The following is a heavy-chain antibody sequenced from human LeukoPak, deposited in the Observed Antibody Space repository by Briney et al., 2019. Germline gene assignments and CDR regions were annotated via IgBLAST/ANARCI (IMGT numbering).Heavy chain of an antibody. Sequence: HPGGSLRLSCAASGFTFSSYSMNWVRQAPGKGLEWVSAISGSGYSTYYVDSVKGRFTISRENSKNTLFLKMNGLRAEATAVYYCAQDSISGRYYFDSWGQGTLVTVSS. CDR1: GFTFSSYS. J-gene: IGHJ4*02. CDR3: AQDSISGRYYFDS. CDR2: ISGSGYST. D-gene: IGHD2-15*01. V-gene: IGHV3-23*01.